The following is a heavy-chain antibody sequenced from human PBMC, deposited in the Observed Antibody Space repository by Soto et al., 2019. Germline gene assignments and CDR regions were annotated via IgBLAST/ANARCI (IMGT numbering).Heavy chain of an antibody. V-gene: IGHV1-69*01. CDR1: VGTFSSYA. Sequence: QVQLVQSGAEVKKPGSSVKVSCKASVGTFSSYAISWVRQAPGQGLEWMGGIIPIFGTANYAQKFQGRVTITADESTSTAYMELSSLRSEDTAVYYCARAKSLGITGTTLDAFDIWGQGTMVTVSS. CDR2: IIPIFGTA. J-gene: IGHJ3*02. D-gene: IGHD1-20*01. CDR3: ARAKSLGITGTTLDAFDI.